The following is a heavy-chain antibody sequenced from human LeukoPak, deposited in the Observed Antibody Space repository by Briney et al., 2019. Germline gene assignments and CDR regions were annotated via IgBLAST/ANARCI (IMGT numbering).Heavy chain of an antibody. D-gene: IGHD2-2*01. J-gene: IGHJ6*02. Sequence: GGSLRLSCAASGFTFSSYWMSWVRQAPGKGLEWVANIKQDGSEKYYVDSVKGRFTISRDNAKNSLYLQMNSLRAADTAVYYCARDHCSSTSCYDYGMDVWGQGTTVTVSS. CDR1: GFTFSSYW. CDR2: IKQDGSEK. V-gene: IGHV3-7*01. CDR3: ARDHCSSTSCYDYGMDV.